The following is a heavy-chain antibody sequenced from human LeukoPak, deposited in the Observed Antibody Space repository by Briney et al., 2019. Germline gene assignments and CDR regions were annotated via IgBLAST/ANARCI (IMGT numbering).Heavy chain of an antibody. D-gene: IGHD6-19*01. CDR1: GGSISSGSYY. J-gene: IGHJ4*02. V-gene: IGHV4-61*02. CDR3: ARDPWGIAVAGYSDY. Sequence: SETLSLTCTVSGGSISSGSYYWSWIRQPAGKGLEWIGRIYTSGSTNYNPPLKSRVTISVDTSKNQFSLKLSSVTAADTAVYYCARDPWGIAVAGYSDYWGQGTLVTVSS. CDR2: IYTSGST.